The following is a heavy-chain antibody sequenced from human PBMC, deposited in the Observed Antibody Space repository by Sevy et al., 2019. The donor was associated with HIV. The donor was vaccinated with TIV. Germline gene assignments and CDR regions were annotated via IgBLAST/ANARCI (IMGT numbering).Heavy chain of an antibody. V-gene: IGHV3-21*04. CDR2: ISDDSRYI. CDR3: ARDFTIFGVVSGIDY. Sequence: GGSLRLSCAASGFNFRTYSMNWVRQAPGKGLEWLSSISDDSRYIYYSDYVKGGFTISGANAKNLLFQQMNNLRVEDTAIYYCARDFTIFGVVSGIDYWGQRNLVTVSS. D-gene: IGHD3-3*01. J-gene: IGHJ4*02. CDR1: GFNFRTYS.